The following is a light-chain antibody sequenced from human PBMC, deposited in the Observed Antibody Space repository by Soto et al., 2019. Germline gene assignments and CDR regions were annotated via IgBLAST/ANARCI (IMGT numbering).Light chain of an antibody. CDR2: EVS. CDR1: SSDVGGYNY. V-gene: IGLV2-14*01. CDR3: SSYTSSSTRV. J-gene: IGLJ1*01. Sequence: QSALTQPASVSGSPGQSITISCTVTSSDVGGYNYVSWYQQHPGKAPKLMIYEVSNRPSGVSNRFSGSKSGNTASLTISGLQAEDEADYYCSSYTSSSTRVFGTGTKVTVL.